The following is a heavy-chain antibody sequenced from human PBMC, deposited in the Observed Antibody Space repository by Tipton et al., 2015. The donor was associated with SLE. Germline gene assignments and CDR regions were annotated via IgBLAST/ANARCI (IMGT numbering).Heavy chain of an antibody. CDR1: GGTFRSYA. V-gene: IGHV1-69*05. J-gene: IGHJ4*02. D-gene: IGHD6-25*01. CDR3: VTWWEGYGSAWEGAAYFDF. Sequence: QLVQSGAEVKKPGSSVKVSCKASGGTFRSYAINWVRQDPGQGLEWLGGIIPVFGTVNYAQKSQGRVSIRTDESTNTASIELSSLRSEDTAIYYCVTWWEGYGSAWEGAAYFDFWGQGTLVTVSS. CDR2: IIPVFGTV.